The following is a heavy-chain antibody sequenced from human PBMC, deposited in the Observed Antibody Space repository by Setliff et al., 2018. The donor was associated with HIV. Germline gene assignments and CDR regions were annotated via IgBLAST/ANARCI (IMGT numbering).Heavy chain of an antibody. CDR2: IWFDGNKK. Sequence: GGSLRLSCAASGFRFRSYGMHRVRQAPGKGLEWVAIIWFDGNKKYYADSVKGRFTISRDNSKNTLYLQMNSLRAEDTATYYCAKEVGDSSGYYYRNYYFDSWGQGTLVTVSS. D-gene: IGHD3-22*01. CDR3: AKEVGDSSGYYYRNYYFDS. J-gene: IGHJ4*02. V-gene: IGHV3-30*02. CDR1: GFRFRSYG.